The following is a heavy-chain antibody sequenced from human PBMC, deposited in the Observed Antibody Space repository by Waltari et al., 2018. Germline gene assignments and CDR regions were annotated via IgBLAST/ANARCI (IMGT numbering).Heavy chain of an antibody. CDR1: GYTFNKYS. V-gene: IGHV1-3*01. J-gene: IGHJ4*02. CDR2: IHGGNGNT. Sequence: QVYLVQSGAEVKKPGASVKVSCKASGYTFNKYSMHWVRKAPGQGLEWMGWIHGGNGNTKYSKKFQDRLTISKDTSATTVYMELSSLTSEDTAVYYCAKTQYDFWSAYFDYWGQGTLVTVSS. CDR3: AKTQYDFWSAYFDY. D-gene: IGHD3-3*01.